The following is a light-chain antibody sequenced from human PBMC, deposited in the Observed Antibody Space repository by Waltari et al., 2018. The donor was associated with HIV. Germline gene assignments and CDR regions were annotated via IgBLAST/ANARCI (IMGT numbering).Light chain of an antibody. Sequence: QSVLTQPPSASGTPGPWVPLPCSGSNSNSRLRCSSLYQQRPGPTPKLVIYGINQRPSGVPDRFSGSKSGTSVSLVISGIRSEDEADYYCAAWDYSLSGWVFGGGTKLTVL. V-gene: IGLV1-47*01. J-gene: IGLJ3*02. CDR2: GIN. CDR1: NSNSRLRC. CDR3: AAWDYSLSGWV.